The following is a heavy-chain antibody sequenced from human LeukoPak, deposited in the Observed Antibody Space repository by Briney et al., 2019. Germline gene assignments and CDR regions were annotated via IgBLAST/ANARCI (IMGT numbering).Heavy chain of an antibody. CDR1: GYTFTGYY. V-gene: IGHV1-2*02. Sequence: ASVKVSCKASGYTFTGYYMHWVRQAPGQGLEWMGWINPNSGGTNYAQKFQGRVTMTRDTSICTAYMELSRLRSDDTAVYYCARPADIVATPFDYWGQGTLVTVSS. J-gene: IGHJ4*02. D-gene: IGHD5-12*01. CDR3: ARPADIVATPFDY. CDR2: INPNSGGT.